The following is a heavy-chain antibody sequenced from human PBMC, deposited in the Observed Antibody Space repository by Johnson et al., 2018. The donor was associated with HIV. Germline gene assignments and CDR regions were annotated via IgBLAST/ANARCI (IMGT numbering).Heavy chain of an antibody. V-gene: IGHV3-33*06. J-gene: IGHJ3*02. CDR1: GFTFRSSA. CDR3: AKPPFYAFDI. CDR2: IWHVGSDK. Sequence: QVQLVESGGGVVQPGRSLRLSCAASGFTFRSSAMHWVRQAPGKGLAWVALIWHVGSDKYYADSVKGRFTISRDNSKNTLYLQMNSLRAEDTAVYYCAKPPFYAFDIWGQGTMVTVSS.